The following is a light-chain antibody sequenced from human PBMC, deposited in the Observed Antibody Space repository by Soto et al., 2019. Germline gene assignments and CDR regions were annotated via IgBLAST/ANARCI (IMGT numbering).Light chain of an antibody. CDR3: QQLNSYPWT. Sequence: AIRMTHSPSSFSASTGDRVTITCRASQGISSYLAWYQQKPGKAPKLLSYAASTLQSGVPSRFRGSGSGTEFTLTISSLQPEDFETYYCQQLNSYPWTFGQGTKVDIK. CDR2: AAS. V-gene: IGKV1-8*01. CDR1: QGISSY. J-gene: IGKJ1*01.